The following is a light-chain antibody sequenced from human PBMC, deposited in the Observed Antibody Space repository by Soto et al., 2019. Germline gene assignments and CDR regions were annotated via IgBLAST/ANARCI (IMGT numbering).Light chain of an antibody. V-gene: IGLV4-69*02. Sequence: QLVLTQSSSASASLGASVKLTCTLSSGHSSYAIAWHQQQPEKGPRFLMKLNSDGSHNKGDGIPDRFSGSTSGAERYLTISSLQSEDEADYYCQTWGTGINVVFGGGTKVTVL. CDR2: LNSDGSH. CDR1: SGHSSYA. J-gene: IGLJ2*01. CDR3: QTWGTGINVV.